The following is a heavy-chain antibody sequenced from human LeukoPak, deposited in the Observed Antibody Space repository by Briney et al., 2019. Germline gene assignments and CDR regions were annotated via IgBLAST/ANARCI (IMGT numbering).Heavy chain of an antibody. V-gene: IGHV3-48*03. CDR1: GFTFSSYE. CDR2: ISSSGSTI. J-gene: IGHJ4*02. Sequence: PGGSLRLSCAASGFTFSSYEMNWVRQAPGKGLEWVSYISSSGSTIYYADSVKGRFTISRDNAKNSLYLQMNSLRAEDTAVYYCARDGTRNSGSCDYWGQGTLVTVSS. CDR3: ARDGTRNSGSCDY. D-gene: IGHD1-26*01.